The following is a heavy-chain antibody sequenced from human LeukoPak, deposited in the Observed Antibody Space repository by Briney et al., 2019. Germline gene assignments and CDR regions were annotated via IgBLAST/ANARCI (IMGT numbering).Heavy chain of an antibody. V-gene: IGHV3-7*03. CDR1: GLTFSSSW. CDR2: INPDGNKK. J-gene: IGHJ4*02. Sequence: GGSLRLSCAVSGLTFSSSWMDWVRQAPGKGLEWVASINPDGNKKYSADSVKGRFTISRDNAENSLYLQMNSLRVEDTAVYFCGRGIVVVSHNFDYWGQGTLVTVSS. D-gene: IGHD3-22*01. CDR3: GRGIVVVSHNFDY.